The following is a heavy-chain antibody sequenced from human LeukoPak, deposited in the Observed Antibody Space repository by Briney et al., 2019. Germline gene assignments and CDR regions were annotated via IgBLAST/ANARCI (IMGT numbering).Heavy chain of an antibody. CDR2: IRADGSNK. V-gene: IGHV3-30*02. J-gene: IGHJ4*02. D-gene: IGHD5-12*01. CDR3: AKDIVATIETDY. Sequence: GGSLRLSCAASGFTFSSYGMHWVRQAPGKGLEWVTFIRADGSNKYYADSVKGRFTISRDNSKNTLYLQMNSLRAEDTAVYYCAKDIVATIETDYWGQGTLVTVSS. CDR1: GFTFSSYG.